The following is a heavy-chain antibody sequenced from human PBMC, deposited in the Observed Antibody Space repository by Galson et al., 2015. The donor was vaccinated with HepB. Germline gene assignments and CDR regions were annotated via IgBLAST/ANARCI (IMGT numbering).Heavy chain of an antibody. CDR2: ISSNGGST. D-gene: IGHD5-24*01. CDR1: GFTFSSYA. Sequence: SLRLSCAASGFTFSSYAMHWVRRAPGKGLEYVSAISSNGGSTYYADSVKGRFTISRDNSKNTLYLQMSSLRAEDTAVYYCVKSLEMATISALFDYWGQGTLVTVSS. V-gene: IGHV3-64D*06. CDR3: VKSLEMATISALFDY. J-gene: IGHJ4*02.